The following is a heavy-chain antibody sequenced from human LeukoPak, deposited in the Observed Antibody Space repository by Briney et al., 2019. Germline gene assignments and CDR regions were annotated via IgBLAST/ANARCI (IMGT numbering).Heavy chain of an antibody. CDR2: LSSSGTTM. J-gene: IGHJ3*02. CDR3: ARIKRERTGPPDAFDI. V-gene: IGHV3-48*01. Sequence: GGSLRLSCTASGFTFTQYSMNWVRQAPGKGLEWVSYLSSSGTTMYYADSVKGRFTMSRDSATNSLSLQMTSLRAEDTAVYYCARIKRERTGPPDAFDIWGQGTMVTVSP. D-gene: IGHD3/OR15-3a*01. CDR1: GFTFTQYS.